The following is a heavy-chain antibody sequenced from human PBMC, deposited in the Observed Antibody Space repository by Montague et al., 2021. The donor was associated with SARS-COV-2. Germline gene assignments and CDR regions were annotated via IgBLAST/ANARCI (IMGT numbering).Heavy chain of an antibody. J-gene: IGHJ4*02. D-gene: IGHD3-9*01. CDR2: IDWGDDK. V-gene: IGHV2-70*04. Sequence: PALAKPTQTLTLTCTFSGFSLGTSGMRASWIRQPPGKALEWLARIDWGDDKFYSTSLKTRLTISKDTSKNQVVLTMTNMDPVDTATYYCARSYYDILTAYYTPFDYWGQGTLVTVSS. CDR1: GFSLGTSGMR. CDR3: ARSYYDILTAYYTPFDY.